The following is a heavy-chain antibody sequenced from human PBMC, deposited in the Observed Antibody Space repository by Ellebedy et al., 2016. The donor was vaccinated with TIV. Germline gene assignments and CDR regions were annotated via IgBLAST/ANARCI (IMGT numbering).Heavy chain of an antibody. D-gene: IGHD1-14*01. CDR3: ARETGLFDL. CDR1: GFSFDSYP. J-gene: IGHJ2*01. V-gene: IGHV3-48*04. Sequence: GGSLRLXXAASGFSFDSYPMNWVRQAPGKGLEWLSYISSSSSLIYYADSVKGRLTISRDNAKNSLYLQMNSLRAEDTAVYYCARETGLFDLWGRGTLVTVSS. CDR2: ISSSSSLI.